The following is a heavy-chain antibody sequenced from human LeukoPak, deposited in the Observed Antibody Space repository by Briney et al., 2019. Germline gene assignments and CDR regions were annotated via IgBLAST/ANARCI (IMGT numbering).Heavy chain of an antibody. CDR1: GFTFSSYS. CDR2: ISNSSSYI. J-gene: IGHJ3*02. V-gene: IGHV3-21*01. Sequence: GGSLRLSCAASGFTFSSYSMNWVRQAPGKGLEWVSSISNSSSYIYYADSMKGRFTISRDNAKNSLYLQMNSLRAEDTAVYYCATIDYGAFDIWAKGQWSPSLQ. CDR3: ATIDYGAFDI. D-gene: IGHD4-17*01.